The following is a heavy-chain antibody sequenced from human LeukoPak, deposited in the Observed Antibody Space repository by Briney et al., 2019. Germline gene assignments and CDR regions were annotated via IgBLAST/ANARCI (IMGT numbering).Heavy chain of an antibody. CDR1: GGSISSYY. J-gene: IGHJ5*02. D-gene: IGHD3-10*01. V-gene: IGHV4-59*01. CDR3: ARDLHYYGSGSYTP. Sequence: PSETLSLTCTVSGGSISSYYWSWIRQPPGKGLEWIRYIYYSGSTNYNPSLESRVTISVDTSKNQFSLKLSSVTAADTAVYYCARDLHYYGSGSYTPWGQGTLVTVSS. CDR2: IYYSGST.